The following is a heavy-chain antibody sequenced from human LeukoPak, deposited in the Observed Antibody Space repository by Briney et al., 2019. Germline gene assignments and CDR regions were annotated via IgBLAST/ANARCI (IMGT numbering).Heavy chain of an antibody. CDR3: ARDCTNGVCYSGLDY. CDR2: ISSSSSYI. Sequence: GGSLRLSCAASGFTFSSYSMNWVRQAPGKGLEWVSSISSSSSYIYYADSVKGRSTISRDNAKNSLYLQMNSLRAEDTAVYYCARDCTNGVCYSGLDYWGQGTLVTVSS. J-gene: IGHJ4*02. V-gene: IGHV3-21*01. CDR1: GFTFSSYS. D-gene: IGHD2-8*01.